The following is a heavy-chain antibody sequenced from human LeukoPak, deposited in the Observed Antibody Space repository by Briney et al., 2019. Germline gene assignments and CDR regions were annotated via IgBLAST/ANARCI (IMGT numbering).Heavy chain of an antibody. Sequence: GGSLRLSCAASGFTFSSYAMSWVRQSPGKGLECVSAISGSGGSTYHADSVKGRFTISRDNSKNTLYLQMNSLRAEDTAIYYCAKDPTTMVTPYYFDYWGQGTLVTVSS. D-gene: IGHD4-23*01. CDR1: GFTFSSYA. V-gene: IGHV3-23*01. J-gene: IGHJ4*02. CDR2: ISGSGGST. CDR3: AKDPTTMVTPYYFDY.